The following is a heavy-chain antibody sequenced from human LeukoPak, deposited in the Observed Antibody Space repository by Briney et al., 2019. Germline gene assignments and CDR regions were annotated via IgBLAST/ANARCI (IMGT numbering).Heavy chain of an antibody. Sequence: PSETLSLTCTVSGGSVSSGSYYWSWIRQPPGKGLEWIGYIYYSGSTNYNPSLKSRVTISVDTSKNQFSLKLSSVTAADTAVYYCARGEYSYAAAFDIWGQGTMVTVSS. CDR1: GGSVSSGSYY. CDR3: ARGEYSYAAAFDI. V-gene: IGHV4-61*01. D-gene: IGHD5-18*01. CDR2: IYYSGST. J-gene: IGHJ3*02.